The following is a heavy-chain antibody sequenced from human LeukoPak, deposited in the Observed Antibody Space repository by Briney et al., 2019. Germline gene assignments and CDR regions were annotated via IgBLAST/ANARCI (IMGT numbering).Heavy chain of an antibody. J-gene: IGHJ4*02. Sequence: GGSLRLSCAASGFTVSSYAMHWVRQAPGKGLEWVAFIRYDGSNKYYADSVKGRFTISRDNSKNTLYLQMNSLRADDTAVYYCATDSHSYPYYFDYWGQGTLVTVSS. CDR1: GFTVSSYA. CDR2: IRYDGSNK. CDR3: ATDSHSYPYYFDY. V-gene: IGHV3-30*02. D-gene: IGHD5-18*01.